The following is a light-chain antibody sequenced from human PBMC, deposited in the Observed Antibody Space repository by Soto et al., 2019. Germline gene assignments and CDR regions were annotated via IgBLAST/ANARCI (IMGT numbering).Light chain of an antibody. CDR3: QQSYSTPLT. J-gene: IGKJ4*01. CDR1: QSISSY. Sequence: DIQMTQSPSSLSASVGDRVTITCRASQSISSYLNWYQQKPGKAPKLLIYAASSLQSGVPSRFSGGGSGTDFPLTLSSLQPEDFATYFCQQSYSTPLTFGGGTKVEIK. V-gene: IGKV1-39*01. CDR2: AAS.